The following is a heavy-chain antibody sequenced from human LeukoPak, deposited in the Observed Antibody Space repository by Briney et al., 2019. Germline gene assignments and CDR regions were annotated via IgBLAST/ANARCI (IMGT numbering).Heavy chain of an antibody. CDR3: ARAGSPYYDILTGGNGIEGYYYGMDV. Sequence: ASVKVSCKASGGTFSSYAISWVRQAPGQGLEWMGGIIPIFGTANYAQKFQGRVTITADESTSTAYMELSSLRSEDTAVYYRARAGSPYYDILTGGNGIEGYYYGMDVWGQGTTVTVSS. V-gene: IGHV1-69*13. D-gene: IGHD3-9*01. J-gene: IGHJ6*02. CDR2: IIPIFGTA. CDR1: GGTFSSYA.